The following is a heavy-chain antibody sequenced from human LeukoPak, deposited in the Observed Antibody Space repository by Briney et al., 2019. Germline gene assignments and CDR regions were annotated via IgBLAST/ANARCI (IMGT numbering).Heavy chain of an antibody. V-gene: IGHV4-59*08. CDR3: ARLQMDTAMVRFDY. CDR1: GASISGYH. J-gene: IGHJ4*02. CDR2: IYYSGST. Sequence: SETLSLTCTVSGASISGYHWSWIRQSPGKGLEWIGYIYYSGSTSYNPSLKSRVTISLDTSKNQFSLRLSSVTAADTAVYYCARLQMDTAMVRFDYWGQGTLVTVSS. D-gene: IGHD5-18*01.